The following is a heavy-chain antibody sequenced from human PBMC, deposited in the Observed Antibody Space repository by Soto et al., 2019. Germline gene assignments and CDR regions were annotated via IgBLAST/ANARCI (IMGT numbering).Heavy chain of an antibody. D-gene: IGHD2-15*01. CDR2: IYYTGRT. J-gene: IGHJ4*02. CDR1: GGSISSDDYY. V-gene: IGHV4-30-4*01. CDR3: AREGSSSPEYFDF. Sequence: SETLSLTCSVPGGSISSDDYYWTWIRQPPGEGLEWIGYIYYTGRTSSTPSLESRVTISIDTSKNQFSLKLSSVSAADTAVYYCAREGSSSPEYFDFWGPGTLVTVSS.